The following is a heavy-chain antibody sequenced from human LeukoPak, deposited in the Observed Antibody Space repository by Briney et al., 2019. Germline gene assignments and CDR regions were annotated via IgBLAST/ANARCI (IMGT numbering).Heavy chain of an antibody. V-gene: IGHV4-4*07. J-gene: IGHJ4*02. Sequence: SETLSLTCTVPGGSISSYYWSWIRQPAGKGLEWIGRIYTSGSTNYNPSLKSRVTMPVDTSKNQFSLKLSSVTAADTAVYYCAGVVYYDTSGYSDYWGQGTLVTVSS. CDR2: IYTSGST. CDR3: AGVVYYDTSGYSDY. CDR1: GGSISSYY. D-gene: IGHD3-22*01.